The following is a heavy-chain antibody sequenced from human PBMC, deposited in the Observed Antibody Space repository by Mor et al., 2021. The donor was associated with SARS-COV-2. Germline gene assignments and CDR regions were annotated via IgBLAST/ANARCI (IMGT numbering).Heavy chain of an antibody. J-gene: IGHJ4*02. V-gene: IGHV1-8*01. D-gene: IGHD3-22*01. Sequence: NPNSGNTGYSQNYQGRVTMTRSTSISTAYMELSSLRSEDTAVYYCARRSDYYDSSAYYYWGQGTLVAVSS. CDR2: NPNSGNT. CDR3: ARRSDYYDSSAYYY.